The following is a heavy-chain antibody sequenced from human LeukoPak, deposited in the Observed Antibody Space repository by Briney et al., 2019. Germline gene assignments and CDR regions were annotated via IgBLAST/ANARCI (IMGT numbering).Heavy chain of an antibody. D-gene: IGHD6-13*01. CDR3: ARFGASQAAAGSKALNWFDP. CDR1: GDSVSSNSAA. V-gene: IGHV6-1*01. J-gene: IGHJ5*02. Sequence: SQTLSLTCAISGDSVSSNSAAWNWIRQSPSRGLEWLGRTYYRSKWYNDYAVSVKSRITINPDTSKNQFSLQLNSVTPEDTAVYYCARFGASQAAAGSKALNWFDPWGQGTLVTVSS. CDR2: TYYRSKWYN.